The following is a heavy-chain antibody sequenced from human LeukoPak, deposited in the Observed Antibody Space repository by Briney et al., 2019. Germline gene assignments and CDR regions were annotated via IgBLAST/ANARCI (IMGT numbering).Heavy chain of an antibody. Sequence: GGSLRLSCVASVVTLSNHAMHWVRQGPGKGLEYVSAISLTGDSTYYANSVKGRFTISRDNSKNTLYLQMGSLRTEDMAVYYCARSYASGIHYMDVWGKGSTVTVSS. J-gene: IGHJ6*03. CDR1: VVTLSNHA. V-gene: IGHV3-64*01. CDR2: ISLTGDST. CDR3: ARSYASGIHYMDV. D-gene: IGHD3-10*01.